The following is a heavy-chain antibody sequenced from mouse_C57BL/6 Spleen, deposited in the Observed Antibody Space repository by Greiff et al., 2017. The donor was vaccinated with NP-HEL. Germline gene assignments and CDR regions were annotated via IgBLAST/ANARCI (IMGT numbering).Heavy chain of an antibody. V-gene: IGHV1-61*01. CDR1: GYTFTSYW. CDR2: IYPSDSET. D-gene: IGHD2-3*01. J-gene: IGHJ4*01. Sequence: QVQLQQPGAELVRPGSSVKLSCKASGYTFTSYWMDWVKQRPGQGLEWIGTIYPSDSETHYNQKFKDKATLTVDKSSSTAYMQLSSLTSEDSAVYYCASRWLSDYYAMDYWGQGTSVTVSS. CDR3: ASRWLSDYYAMDY.